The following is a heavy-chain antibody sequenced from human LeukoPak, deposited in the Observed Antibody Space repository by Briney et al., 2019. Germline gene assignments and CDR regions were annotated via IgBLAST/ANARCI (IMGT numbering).Heavy chain of an antibody. Sequence: PSETLSLTCAVPGGSISSDHWWSWVRHSPATGLEWSGEVYHSGGSNYNPSLHSRVTISVEKTQNQFSSPLTSVTAAEPAGQYFARPYYFNAFDVWGQGTMVTVSS. V-gene: IGHV4-4*02. CDR1: GGSISSDHW. J-gene: IGHJ3*01. CDR2: VYHSGGS. D-gene: IGHD1-26*01. CDR3: ARPYYFNAFDV.